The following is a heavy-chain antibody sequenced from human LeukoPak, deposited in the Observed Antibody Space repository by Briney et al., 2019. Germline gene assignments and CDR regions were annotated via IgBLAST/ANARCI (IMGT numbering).Heavy chain of an antibody. Sequence: GRSLRLSCEGSGFTASGFGFSSFAMYWVRQAPGKGLEWVAVMSYDGSSEYYADSVKGRFTISRDNPKKTLFLQMNNLRADDTAVYYCARDSAHWRYYDFWSERGPDAFDIWGQGTMVTVSS. J-gene: IGHJ3*02. V-gene: IGHV3-30*03. CDR1: GFGFSSFA. D-gene: IGHD3-3*01. CDR3: ARDSAHWRYYDFWSERGPDAFDI. CDR2: MSYDGSSE.